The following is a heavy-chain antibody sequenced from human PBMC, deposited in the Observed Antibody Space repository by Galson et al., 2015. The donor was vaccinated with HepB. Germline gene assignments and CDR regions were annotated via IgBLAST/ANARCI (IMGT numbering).Heavy chain of an antibody. CDR1: GGSISSGGYY. V-gene: IGHV4-31*03. Sequence: TLSLTCTVSGGSISSGGYYWSWIRQHPGKGLEWIGYIYYSGSTYYNPSLKSRVTISVDTSKNQFSLKLSSVTAADTAVYYCASSGSYYYYYYMDVWGKGTTVTVSS. CDR3: ASSGSYYYYYYMDV. J-gene: IGHJ6*03. D-gene: IGHD1-26*01. CDR2: IYYSGST.